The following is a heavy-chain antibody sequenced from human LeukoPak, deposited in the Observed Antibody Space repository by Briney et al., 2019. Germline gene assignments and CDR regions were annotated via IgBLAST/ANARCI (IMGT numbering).Heavy chain of an antibody. Sequence: ASVKVSCKASGYTFTSYAMHWARQAPGQRLEWMGWINAGNGNTKYSQKFQGRVTITRDTSASTAYMELSSLRSEDTAVYYCARDHGWYLDLYYFDYWGQGTLVTVSS. J-gene: IGHJ4*02. CDR3: ARDHGWYLDLYYFDY. D-gene: IGHD6-19*01. V-gene: IGHV1-3*01. CDR2: INAGNGNT. CDR1: GYTFTSYA.